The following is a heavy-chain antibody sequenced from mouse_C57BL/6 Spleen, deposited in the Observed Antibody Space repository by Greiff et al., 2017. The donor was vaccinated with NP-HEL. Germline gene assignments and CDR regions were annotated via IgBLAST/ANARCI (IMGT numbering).Heavy chain of an antibody. J-gene: IGHJ1*03. CDR3: ARVGGSCSNWYFDV. CDR2: IYPGSGST. Sequence: VQLQQPGAELVKPGASVKMSCKASGYTFTSYWITWVKQRPGQGLEWIGDIYPGSGSTNYNEKFKSKATLTVDTSSSTAYMQLSSLTSEDSAVYYCARVGGSCSNWYFDVWGTETTVTVSS. D-gene: IGHD1-1*01. V-gene: IGHV1-55*01. CDR1: GYTFTSYW.